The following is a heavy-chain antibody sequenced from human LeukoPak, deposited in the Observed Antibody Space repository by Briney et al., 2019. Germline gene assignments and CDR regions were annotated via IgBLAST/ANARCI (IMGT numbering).Heavy chain of an antibody. CDR3: ARGGKIALAGTRSPQYFQH. V-gene: IGHV3-30*02. Sequence: WGSLRLSCAASGFTFSSYAMHWVRQAPGKGLEWVAFIRYDGSNKYYADSVKGRFTISRDNSKNTLYLQMNSLRPEDTAVYYCARGGKIALAGTRSPQYFQHWGQGTLVTVSS. J-gene: IGHJ1*01. CDR1: GFTFSSYA. D-gene: IGHD6-19*01. CDR2: IRYDGSNK.